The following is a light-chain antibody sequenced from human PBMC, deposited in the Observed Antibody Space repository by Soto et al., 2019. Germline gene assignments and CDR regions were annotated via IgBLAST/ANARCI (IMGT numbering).Light chain of an antibody. CDR1: QSLLHSNGRNY. CDR3: MQALQTPNT. Sequence: VMTQSPLSLPVTPGEPASIACKSSQSLLHSNGRNYLNWYMQKPGQSPHLLIYLGSERPSGVPDRFSGSVSGTDFTLKISRVEAEDVGVYYCMQALQTPNTFGQGTKLEIK. J-gene: IGKJ2*01. CDR2: LGS. V-gene: IGKV2-28*01.